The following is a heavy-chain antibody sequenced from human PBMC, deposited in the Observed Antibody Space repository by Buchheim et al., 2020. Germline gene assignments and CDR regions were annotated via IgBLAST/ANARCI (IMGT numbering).Heavy chain of an antibody. Sequence: QVQLQESGPGLVKPSQTLSLTCTVSGGSISSGGYYWSWIRQHPGTGLDWIGYIYYSGSTYYNPSLKSRVTISVDTSKNQFSLKLSSVTAADTAVYYCARDAASYYYDSSGYYYFDYWGQGTL. CDR3: ARDAASYYYDSSGYYYFDY. CDR2: IYYSGST. CDR1: GGSISSGGYY. V-gene: IGHV4-31*03. J-gene: IGHJ4*02. D-gene: IGHD3-22*01.